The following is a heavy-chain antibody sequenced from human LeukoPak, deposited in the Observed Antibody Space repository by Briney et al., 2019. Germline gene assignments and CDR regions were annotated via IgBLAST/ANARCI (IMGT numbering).Heavy chain of an antibody. J-gene: IGHJ4*02. CDR3: ARMVGRNAMIVAY. CDR1: GFTFSSYE. V-gene: IGHV3-48*03. CDR2: ISSSGSTI. Sequence: PGGSLRLSCAASGFTFSSYEMNWVRQAPGKGLEWVSYISSSGSTIYYADSVQGRFTISRDNAQNSLYLQMSSLRAEDTAVYYCARMVGRNAMIVAYWGQGTLVTVSS. D-gene: IGHD3-22*01.